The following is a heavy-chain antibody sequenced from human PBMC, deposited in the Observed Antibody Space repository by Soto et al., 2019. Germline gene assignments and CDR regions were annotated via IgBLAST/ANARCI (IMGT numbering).Heavy chain of an antibody. CDR2: IYPYDSDT. CDR1: GYNFATYW. Sequence: EEQLVQSGAEVKKPGESLKISCKGSGYNFATYWIAWVRQMPGNGLEWMGIIYPYDSDTRYSPSFEGQVTISADTSMCTAYLQWSSLRTSDTAIYYCARLVGPYCGYDVRNWFDPWGQGTLVTISS. V-gene: IGHV5-51*03. J-gene: IGHJ5*02. CDR3: ARLVGPYCGYDVRNWFDP. D-gene: IGHD5-12*01.